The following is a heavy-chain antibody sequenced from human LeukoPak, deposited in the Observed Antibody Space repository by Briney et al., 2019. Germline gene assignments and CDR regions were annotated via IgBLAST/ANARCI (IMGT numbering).Heavy chain of an antibody. V-gene: IGHV1-46*01. CDR2: ISPSGGST. Sequence: ASVKVSCKASGYTFTSYYMHWVRQAPGEGLEWMGIISPSGGSTSYAQKFQGRVTMTSDTSTSTVYMELSSLRSEDTAVYYCAREVVVTAIRFFQHWGQGTLVTVSS. J-gene: IGHJ1*01. D-gene: IGHD2-21*02. CDR3: AREVVVTAIRFFQH. CDR1: GYTFTSYY.